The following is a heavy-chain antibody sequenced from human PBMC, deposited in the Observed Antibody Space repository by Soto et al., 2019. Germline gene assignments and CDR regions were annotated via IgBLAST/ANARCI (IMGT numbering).Heavy chain of an antibody. V-gene: IGHV1-3*01. Sequence: ASVKVSCKASGYTFTSYAMHWVRQAPGQRLEWMGWINAGNGNTKYSQKFQGRVTITRDTSASTAYMELSSLRSEDTAVYYCARDELITIFGVVTPHPADYWGQGTLVTVS. CDR2: INAGNGNT. CDR1: GYTFTSYA. D-gene: IGHD3-3*01. J-gene: IGHJ4*02. CDR3: ARDELITIFGVVTPHPADY.